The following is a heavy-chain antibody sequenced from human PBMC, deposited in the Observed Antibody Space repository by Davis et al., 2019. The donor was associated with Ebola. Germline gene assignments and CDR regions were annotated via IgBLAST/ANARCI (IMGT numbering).Heavy chain of an antibody. CDR3: ARRQITMVRGVIIAVDAFDI. Sequence: PGGSLRLSCAASGFTFSDYYMSWIRQAPGKGLEWVSYISSSGSTIYYADSVKGRFTISRDNAKNSLYLQMNSLRAEDTAAYYCARRQITMVRGVIIAVDAFDIWGQGTMVTVSS. V-gene: IGHV3-11*01. CDR1: GFTFSDYY. D-gene: IGHD3-10*01. J-gene: IGHJ3*02. CDR2: ISSSGSTI.